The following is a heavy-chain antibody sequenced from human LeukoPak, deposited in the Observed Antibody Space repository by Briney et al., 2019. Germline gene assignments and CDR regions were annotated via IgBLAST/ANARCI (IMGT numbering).Heavy chain of an antibody. D-gene: IGHD3-9*01. CDR1: GYTFTSYG. V-gene: IGHV1-18*01. J-gene: IGHJ6*02. Sequence: ASVKVSCKASGYTFTSYGISWVRQAPGQGLEWMGWISAYNGNTNYAQKLQGRVTMTTDTSTSTAYMELRSLRSDDTAVYYCATHYDILTGYGMDVWGQGTTVTVSS. CDR2: ISAYNGNT. CDR3: ATHYDILTGYGMDV.